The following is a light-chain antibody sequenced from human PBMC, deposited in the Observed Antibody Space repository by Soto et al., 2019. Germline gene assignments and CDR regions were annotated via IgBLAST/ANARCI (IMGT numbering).Light chain of an antibody. J-gene: IGKJ1*01. CDR3: MQSLELPRT. V-gene: IGKV2D-29*01. Sequence: DIVMTQTPISLSVTPGQPTSISCKSSQSLLHSDGKTYLSWYLQKPGQPPQLLISEVSNRFSGVPDQFCGSGSGTDFTLKISRVEAVDVWVYYCMQSLELPRTCGQGTKVEIK. CDR2: EVS. CDR1: QSLLHSDGKTY.